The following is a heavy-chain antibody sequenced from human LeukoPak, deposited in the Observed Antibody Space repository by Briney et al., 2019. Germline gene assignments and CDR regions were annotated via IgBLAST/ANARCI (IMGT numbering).Heavy chain of an antibody. CDR1: GFSFSSYG. J-gene: IGHJ4*02. V-gene: IGHV3-30*02. Sequence: SGGSLRLSCAGSGFSFSSYGMHWVRQAPGKGLEWMAFIRSDGSNKYYADSVKGRFTISRDNPKNTLYLQMNGLRAEDTAVYYCARILDSAWGELGYWGQGTLVTVSS. CDR3: ARILDSAWGELGY. CDR2: IRSDGSNK. D-gene: IGHD6-19*01.